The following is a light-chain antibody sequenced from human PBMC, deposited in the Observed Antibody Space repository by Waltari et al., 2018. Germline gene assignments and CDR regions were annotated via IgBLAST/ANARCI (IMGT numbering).Light chain of an antibody. V-gene: IGKV4-1*01. CDR3: QKYYSTPRT. J-gene: IGKJ1*01. Sequence: DIVMTQSPDSLAVSLGERATINCKSSQYVLYSSNNKDYLAWYQQKPGQPPELLIYWASARESGVPDRFSGSGSGTDFTLTISSLQAEDVEVYYCQKYYSTPRTFGQGTKVEIK. CDR2: WAS. CDR1: QYVLYSSNNKDY.